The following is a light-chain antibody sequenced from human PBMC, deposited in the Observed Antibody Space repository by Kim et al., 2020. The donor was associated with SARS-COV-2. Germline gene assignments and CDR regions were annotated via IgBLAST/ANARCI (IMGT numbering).Light chain of an antibody. V-gene: IGLV4-69*01. CDR2: INSDGSH. Sequence: ASVKLTCTLSSGHRSYAITWHQQQPEKGPRYLMKINSDGSHSKGDGIPDRFSGSSSGAERYLTISSLQSEDEADYYCQTWDTGIRVFGGGTKLTVL. CDR3: QTWDTGIRV. CDR1: SGHRSYA. J-gene: IGLJ3*02.